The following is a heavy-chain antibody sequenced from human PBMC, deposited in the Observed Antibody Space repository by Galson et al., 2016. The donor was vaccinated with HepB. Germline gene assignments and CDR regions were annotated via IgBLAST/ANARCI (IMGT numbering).Heavy chain of an antibody. Sequence: PALVKPTQTLTLTCTFSGFSLTTTGMCVSWIRQSPGKALEWLAVIDWDDDKYYTTSLNLKTRLTISKDTSKNQVVLTMTNMDPVDTATYYCARAVAMTTRNEHDYGDFYLDHWGQGTLVTVSS. CDR3: ARAVAMTTRNEHDYGDFYLDH. CDR2: IDWDDDK. D-gene: IGHD4-17*01. J-gene: IGHJ4*02. V-gene: IGHV2-70*01. CDR1: GFSLTTTGMC.